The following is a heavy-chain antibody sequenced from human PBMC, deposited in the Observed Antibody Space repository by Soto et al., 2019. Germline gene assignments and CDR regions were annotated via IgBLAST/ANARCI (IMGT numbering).Heavy chain of an antibody. Sequence: WGSLRLSCAASGFTFSSYEMNWVRQAPGKGLEWVSYISSSGSTIYYADSVKGRFTISRDNAKNSLYLQMNSLRAEDTAVYYCARGESYSYGYGTLKYNWFDPWGQGTLVTVSS. J-gene: IGHJ5*02. V-gene: IGHV3-48*03. CDR1: GFTFSSYE. CDR3: ARGESYSYGYGTLKYNWFDP. D-gene: IGHD5-18*01. CDR2: ISSSGSTI.